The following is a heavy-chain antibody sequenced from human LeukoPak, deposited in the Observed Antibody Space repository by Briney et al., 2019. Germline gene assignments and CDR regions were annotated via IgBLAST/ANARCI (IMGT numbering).Heavy chain of an antibody. CDR3: ARDRDYYDSQGWFDP. CDR2: IYYTGGT. Sequence: PSETLSLTCTVSGGSISGSGYYWVWIRQPPGKGLEWIATIYYTGGTYYNPSLKSRVTTSVDTSKNQFSLRLSSVTAADTAVYYCARDRDYYDSQGWFDPWGQGTLVTVSS. CDR1: GGSISGSGYY. V-gene: IGHV4-39*07. J-gene: IGHJ5*02. D-gene: IGHD3-22*01.